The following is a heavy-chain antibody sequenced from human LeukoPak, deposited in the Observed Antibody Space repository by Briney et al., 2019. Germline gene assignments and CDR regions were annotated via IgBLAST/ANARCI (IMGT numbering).Heavy chain of an antibody. Sequence: PGRSLRLSCAASGFTFSSYAMHWVRQAPGKGLEWVAVIPYDGSNKYYADSVKGRFTISRDNSKNTLYLQMNSLRAEDTAVYYCARVGVPYYYYGMDVWGQGTTVTVSS. CDR2: IPYDGSNK. CDR3: ARVGVPYYYYGMDV. J-gene: IGHJ6*02. V-gene: IGHV3-30-3*01. CDR1: GFTFSSYA.